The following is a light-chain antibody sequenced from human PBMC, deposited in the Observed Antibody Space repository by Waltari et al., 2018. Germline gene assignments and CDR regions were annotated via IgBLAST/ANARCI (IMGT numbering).Light chain of an antibody. CDR1: QSVLYSSNNKNY. Sequence: DIVMTQSPDSLAVSLGERATINCKSSQSVLYSSNNKNYLAWYQQKPGQPPKLLIYWASTRESGVPDRFSGSGPGTDFTLTISSLQAADVAVYYCQQYYSTPLTFGGGTKVEIK. J-gene: IGKJ4*01. V-gene: IGKV4-1*01. CDR2: WAS. CDR3: QQYYSTPLT.